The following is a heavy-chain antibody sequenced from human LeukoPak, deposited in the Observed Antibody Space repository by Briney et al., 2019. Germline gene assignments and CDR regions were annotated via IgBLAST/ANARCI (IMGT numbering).Heavy chain of an antibody. V-gene: IGHV4-4*07. Sequence: PSETLSLTCTVSGGSISTYYWSWIRQPAGKGLGWMGHIHTSGSTNYNPSLKSRVTMSVDTSKNQFSLKLSSVTAADTAVYYCARSWIRDWYYFDYWGQGTLVTVSS. CDR1: GGSISTYY. CDR2: IHTSGST. D-gene: IGHD5-18*01. CDR3: ARSWIRDWYYFDY. J-gene: IGHJ4*02.